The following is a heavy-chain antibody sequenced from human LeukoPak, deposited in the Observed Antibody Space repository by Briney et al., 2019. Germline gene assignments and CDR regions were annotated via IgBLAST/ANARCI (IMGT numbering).Heavy chain of an antibody. Sequence: PGGSLRLSCAASGFTFSSYWMSWVRQAPGKGLEWVANIKQDGSEKDYVDSVKGRFTIPRDNAKNSLYLQMNSLRAEDTAVYYCARALGWLPENYWGQGTLVTVSS. J-gene: IGHJ4*02. CDR2: IKQDGSEK. CDR1: GFTFSSYW. V-gene: IGHV3-7*01. CDR3: ARALGWLPENY. D-gene: IGHD5-24*01.